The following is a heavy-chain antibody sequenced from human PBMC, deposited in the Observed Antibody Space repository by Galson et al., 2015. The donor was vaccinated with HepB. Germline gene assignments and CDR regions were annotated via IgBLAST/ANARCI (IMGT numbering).Heavy chain of an antibody. Sequence: SLRLSCAASGFTFSSYAMSWARQAPGKGLEWVSAISGSGGSTYYADSVKGRFTISRENSKKTLYLQMNSLRAEDTAVYYCAKYSELQLWPRGGFFDYWGQGTLVTVSS. J-gene: IGHJ4*02. V-gene: IGHV3-23*01. CDR2: ISGSGGST. CDR1: GFTFSSYA. CDR3: AKYSELQLWPRGGFFDY. D-gene: IGHD5-18*01.